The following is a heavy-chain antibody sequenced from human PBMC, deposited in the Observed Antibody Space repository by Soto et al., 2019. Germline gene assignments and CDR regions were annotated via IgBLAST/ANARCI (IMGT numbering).Heavy chain of an antibody. V-gene: IGHV1-69*05. CDR3: ARLGFPGASRYYYYGMDV. Sequence: SVKVSCKASGGTFSSNGISWVRQAPGQGLEWMGGIIPIFGTANYAQKFQGRVTMTRNTSISTAYMELSSLRSEDTAVYYCARLGFPGASRYYYYGMDVWGQGTTVTVSS. CDR2: IIPIFGTA. J-gene: IGHJ6*02. CDR1: GGTFSSNG.